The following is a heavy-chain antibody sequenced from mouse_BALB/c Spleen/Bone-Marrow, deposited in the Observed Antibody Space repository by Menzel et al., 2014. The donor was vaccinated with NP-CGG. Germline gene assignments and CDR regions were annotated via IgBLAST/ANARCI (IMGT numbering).Heavy chain of an antibody. V-gene: IGHV1-76*01. D-gene: IGHD2-2*01. Sequence: QVQLQQSGAELVRPGASVKLSCKTSGYIFTSYWIHWVKQRSGQGLEWIARIYPGSGSTYYNEKFEGKATLTAVKSSSTAYMQLSSLKSEDSAVYFCASGVTTGWFVYWGQGTLVTVSA. CDR3: ASGVTTGWFVY. CDR2: IYPGSGST. CDR1: GYIFTSYW. J-gene: IGHJ3*01.